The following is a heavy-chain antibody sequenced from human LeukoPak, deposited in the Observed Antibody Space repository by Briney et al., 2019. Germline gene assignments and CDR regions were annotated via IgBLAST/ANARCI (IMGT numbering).Heavy chain of an antibody. CDR2: IKQDGSTK. V-gene: IGHV3-7*01. Sequence: PGGSLRLSCAASGVTFSNSWMAWVRQAPGKGLEWVANIKQDGSTKHYADSLKDRFTLSTDNSKNLLYVQKNSLRARDTAVYYCARDTDGSLDYWGQGTLVTVAS. CDR3: ARDTDGSLDY. CDR1: GVTFSNSW. J-gene: IGHJ4*02. D-gene: IGHD1-26*01.